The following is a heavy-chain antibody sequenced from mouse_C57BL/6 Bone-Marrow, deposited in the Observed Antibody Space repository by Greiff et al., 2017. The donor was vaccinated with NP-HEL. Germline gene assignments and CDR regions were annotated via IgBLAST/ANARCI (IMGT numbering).Heavy chain of an antibody. CDR3: AKGGNLDY. V-gene: IGHV1-69*01. D-gene: IGHD2-1*01. CDR2: IDPSDSYT. Sequence: QVQLQQPGAELVMPGASVKLSCKASGYTFPSYWMHWVKQRPGQGLEWIGEIDPSDSYTTYNQKFKGKSTLTVDKSSSTAYMQLSSLTSEDSAVYYCAKGGNLDYWGQGTTLTVSS. CDR1: GYTFPSYW. J-gene: IGHJ2*01.